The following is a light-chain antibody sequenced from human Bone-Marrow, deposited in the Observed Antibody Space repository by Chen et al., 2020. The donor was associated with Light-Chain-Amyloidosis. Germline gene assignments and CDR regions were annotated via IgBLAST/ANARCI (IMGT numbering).Light chain of an antibody. J-gene: IGLJ1*01. CDR2: DVT. CDR3: CSYAGSNNFYV. V-gene: IGLV2-8*01. Sequence: QSALTQPPSASGSPGQSFTISCTGTSGDVGGYDYVSWYQQHPGKAPKLLIYDVTNRPSGVPDRFAGSKSGNTASLTVSGLQAEDEADYYCCSYAGSNNFYVFGTGTKVSVL. CDR1: SGDVGGYDY.